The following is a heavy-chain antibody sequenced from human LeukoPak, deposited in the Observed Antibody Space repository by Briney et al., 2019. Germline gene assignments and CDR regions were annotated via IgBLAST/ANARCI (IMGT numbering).Heavy chain of an antibody. CDR3: ARLSAWRLDY. CDR2: IYHSGST. J-gene: IGHJ4*02. CDR1: GGSISSGGYY. V-gene: IGHV4-30-2*01. Sequence: PSETLSLTCTVSGGSISSGGYYWSWIRQPPGKGLEWIGYIYHSGSTYYNPSLKSRVTISVDRSKNQFSLKLSSVTAADTAVYYCARLSAWRLDYWGQGTLVTVSS. D-gene: IGHD6-19*01.